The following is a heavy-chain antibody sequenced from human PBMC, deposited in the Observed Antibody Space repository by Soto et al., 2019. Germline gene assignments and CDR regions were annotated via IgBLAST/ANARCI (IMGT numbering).Heavy chain of an antibody. CDR1: GFTFSSYG. Sequence: GGSLRLSCAASGFTFSSYGMHWVRQAPGKGLEWVAVISYDGSNKYYADSVKGRFTISRDNSKNTLYLQMNSLRAEDTAVYYCAKGGGEAQLWHGIDYWGQGTLVTV. D-gene: IGHD5-18*01. CDR3: AKGGGEAQLWHGIDY. J-gene: IGHJ4*02. CDR2: ISYDGSNK. V-gene: IGHV3-30*18.